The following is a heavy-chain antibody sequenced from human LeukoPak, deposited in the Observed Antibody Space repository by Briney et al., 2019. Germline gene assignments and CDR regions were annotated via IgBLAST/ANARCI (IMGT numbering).Heavy chain of an antibody. CDR3: ARESGGSSWYVYYYYYYMDV. D-gene: IGHD6-13*01. J-gene: IGHJ6*03. Sequence: PGGSLRLSCAASGFTFSDYYMSWIRQAPGKGLEWVSYISSSGSIIHYADSVKGRFTISRDNAKNSLYLQMNSLRAEDTAVYYCARESGGSSWYVYYYYYYMDVWGKGTTVTVSS. CDR1: GFTFSDYY. CDR2: ISSSGSII. V-gene: IGHV3-11*01.